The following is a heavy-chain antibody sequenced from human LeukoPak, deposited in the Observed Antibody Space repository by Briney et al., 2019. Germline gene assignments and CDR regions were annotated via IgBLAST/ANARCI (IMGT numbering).Heavy chain of an antibody. CDR3: ARILLYYYDSSGYSPIFDY. CDR1: GYTFTGYY. V-gene: IGHV1-2*02. D-gene: IGHD3-22*01. CDR2: INPNSGGT. J-gene: IGHJ4*02. Sequence: ASVKVSCKASGYTFTGYYMNWVRQAPGQGLEWMGWINPNSGGTNYAQKFQGRVTMTRDTSISTAYMELSRLRSDDTAVYYCARILLYYYDSSGYSPIFDYWGQGTLVTVSS.